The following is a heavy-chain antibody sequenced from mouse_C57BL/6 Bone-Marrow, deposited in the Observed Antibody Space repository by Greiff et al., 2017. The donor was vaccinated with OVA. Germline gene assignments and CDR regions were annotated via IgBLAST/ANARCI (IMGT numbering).Heavy chain of an antibody. CDR1: GFTFSSYA. CDR2: ISDGGSYT. D-gene: IGHD1-1*01. Sequence: EVQRVESGGGLVKPGGSLKLSCAASGFTFSSYAMSWVRQTPEKRLEWVATISDGGSYTYYPDNVKGRFTISRDNAKNNLYLQMSHLKSEDTAMYYCARDQYYGSSYVGYYFDYWGQGTTLTVSS. J-gene: IGHJ2*01. CDR3: ARDQYYGSSYVGYYFDY. V-gene: IGHV5-4*01.